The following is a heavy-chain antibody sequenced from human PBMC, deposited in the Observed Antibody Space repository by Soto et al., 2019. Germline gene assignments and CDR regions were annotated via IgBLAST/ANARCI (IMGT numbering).Heavy chain of an antibody. CDR3: ACPYYDFWSGYFSRDYYYYGMDV. Sequence: PGGSLRLSCAASGFTFSSYAMSWVRQAPGKGLEWVSAISGSGGSTYYADSVKGRFTISRDNSKNTLYLQMNSLRAEDTAVYYCACPYYDFWSGYFSRDYYYYGMDVWGQGTTVTVSS. D-gene: IGHD3-3*01. J-gene: IGHJ6*02. CDR2: ISGSGGST. V-gene: IGHV3-23*01. CDR1: GFTFSSYA.